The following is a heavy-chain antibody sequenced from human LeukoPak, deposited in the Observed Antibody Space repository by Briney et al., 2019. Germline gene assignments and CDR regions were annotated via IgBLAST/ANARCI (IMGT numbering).Heavy chain of an antibody. CDR3: VRDALGGFSLAY. CDR1: GFTFNSYW. D-gene: IGHD2-15*01. CDR2: VKPDGTET. V-gene: IGHV3-7*01. J-gene: IGHJ4*02. Sequence: GGSLRLSCAASGFTFNSYWMYWVRQTPGKQLEWLASVKPDGTETYCADSVRGRFTISRDNAKNSLYLEMTSLTVEDSAIFYCVRDALGGFSLAYWGQGTPVTVSS.